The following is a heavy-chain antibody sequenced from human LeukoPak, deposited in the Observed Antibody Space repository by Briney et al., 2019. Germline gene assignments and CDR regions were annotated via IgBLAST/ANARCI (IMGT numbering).Heavy chain of an antibody. D-gene: IGHD1-26*01. V-gene: IGHV3-48*03. Sequence: PGGSLRLSCAASGFTFSSYEMNWVRQAPGKGLEWVSYISCSGSTIYYAASVKGRFTISRDNYKNTLYLQMNSLRAEDTAVYYCAKDPLSSRSYAFDYWGQGTLVTVSS. CDR1: GFTFSSYE. CDR3: AKDPLSSRSYAFDY. CDR2: ISCSGSTI. J-gene: IGHJ4*02.